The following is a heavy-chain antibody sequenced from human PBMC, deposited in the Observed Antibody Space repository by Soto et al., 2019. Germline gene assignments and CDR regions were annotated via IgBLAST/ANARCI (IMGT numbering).Heavy chain of an antibody. V-gene: IGHV3-48*01. J-gene: IGHJ4*02. CDR2: ISSSSSTI. Sequence: GGSLRLSCAASGFTFGSYSMNWVRQAPGKGLEWVSYISSSSSTIYYADSVKGRFTISRDNAKNSLYLQMNSLRAEDTAVYYCARQPWNDVWGQGTLVTVSS. D-gene: IGHD1-1*01. CDR3: ARQPWNDV. CDR1: GFTFGSYS.